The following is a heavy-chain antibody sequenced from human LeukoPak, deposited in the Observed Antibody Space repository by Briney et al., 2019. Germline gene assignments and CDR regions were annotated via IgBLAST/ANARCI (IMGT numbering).Heavy chain of an antibody. CDR2: ISSSSSTI. CDR3: ARDRDSYTARNWFDP. CDR1: GFTFSSYS. D-gene: IGHD3-16*02. V-gene: IGHV3-48*02. Sequence: GGSLRLSCAASGFTFSSYSMNWVRQAPGKGLEWVSYISSSSSTIYYADSVKGRFTISRDNAKNSLYLQTNSLRDEDTAVYYCARDRDSYTARNWFDPWGQGTLVTVSS. J-gene: IGHJ5*02.